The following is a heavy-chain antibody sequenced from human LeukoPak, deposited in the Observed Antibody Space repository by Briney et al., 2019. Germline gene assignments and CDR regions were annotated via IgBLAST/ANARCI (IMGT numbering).Heavy chain of an antibody. D-gene: IGHD4-17*01. Sequence: SETLSLACTVSGGSLSSYYWSWVRQPPGKGLEGIGYIYYSGSTNYNPSLTSRVTISVDTSKNQFSLKLSPVTAADTAVYYCARGTVPYYYYYGMDVWGQGTTVTVSS. CDR1: GGSLSSYY. J-gene: IGHJ6*02. CDR2: IYYSGST. CDR3: ARGTVPYYYYYGMDV. V-gene: IGHV4-59*01.